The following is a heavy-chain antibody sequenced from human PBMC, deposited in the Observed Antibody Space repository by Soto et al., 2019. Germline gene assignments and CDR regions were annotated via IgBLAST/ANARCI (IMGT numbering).Heavy chain of an antibody. D-gene: IGHD3-16*02. J-gene: IGHJ4*02. CDR3: TALMITFGGVGVTDY. V-gene: IGHV3-15*01. Sequence: EVQLVESGGDLVKPGGSLRLSCAASGFTFSNAWMTWVRQAPGKGLEWVGRIKSKTYGGTTDYAAPVKGRFTISRDDSRNTLYLQMNSLKTEDTAVYYCTALMITFGGVGVTDYWGQGTLVTVSS. CDR2: IKSKTYGGTT. CDR1: GFTFSNAW.